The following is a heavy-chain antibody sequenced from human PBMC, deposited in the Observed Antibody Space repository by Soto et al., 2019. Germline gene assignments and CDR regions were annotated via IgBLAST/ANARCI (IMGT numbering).Heavy chain of an antibody. CDR3: GRDVKHAFDI. J-gene: IGHJ3*02. Sequence: QVHLVQSGAEVKKPGASVRVSCKASGYRFTGYYLHWLRQAPGQGLEWMGWINPNSGGTNNAQNFRGMVTMTSDTSITTAYMELSRLRSDATAVYYGGRDVKHAFDIWGQGTMVTVSS. V-gene: IGHV1-2*02. CDR1: GYRFTGYY. CDR2: INPNSGGT.